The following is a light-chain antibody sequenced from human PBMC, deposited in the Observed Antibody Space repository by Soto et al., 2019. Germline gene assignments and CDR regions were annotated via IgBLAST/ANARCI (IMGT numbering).Light chain of an antibody. CDR1: QSISIW. CDR3: QQYNSDST. V-gene: IGKV1-5*03. Sequence: SASVGDRVTITCRASQSISIWLAWYQQKPGKAPKLLIYKASSLESKVPSRFSGSGSGTEFPLTINSLQPDDSATYYCQQYNSDSTFGQGTKVEIK. J-gene: IGKJ1*01. CDR2: KAS.